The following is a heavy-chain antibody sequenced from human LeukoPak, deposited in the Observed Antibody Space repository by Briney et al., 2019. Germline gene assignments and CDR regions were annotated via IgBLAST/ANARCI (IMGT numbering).Heavy chain of an antibody. CDR3: ARAQIASKVDY. J-gene: IGHJ4*02. V-gene: IGHV4-30-4*01. Sequence: SQTLSLTCSVSGGSISSGGYYWSWIRQPPGEGLEWIGYIYYSGSTFYNPSLRSRVAISVDTSKNRFSLRLTSVTAADTAVYYCARAQIASKVDYWGQGTLVTVSS. CDR2: IYYSGST. CDR1: GGSISSGGYY. D-gene: IGHD2-15*01.